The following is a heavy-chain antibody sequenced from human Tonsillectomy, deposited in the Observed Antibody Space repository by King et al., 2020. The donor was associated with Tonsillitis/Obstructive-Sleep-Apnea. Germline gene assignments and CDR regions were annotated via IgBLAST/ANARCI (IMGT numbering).Heavy chain of an antibody. CDR2: IIPIFGTA. CDR3: ASAPRPAAHDAFDI. J-gene: IGHJ3*02. D-gene: IGHD2-2*01. V-gene: IGHV1-69*01. Sequence: QLVQSGAEVKKPGSSVKVSCQASGGTFSSDAISWVRQAPGQGLEWMGCIIPIFGTAHYAQKFQGRVTITADEATSTAYMELSSLRSEDTAVYYCASAPRPAAHDAFDIWGQGTMVTVSS. CDR1: GGTFSSDA.